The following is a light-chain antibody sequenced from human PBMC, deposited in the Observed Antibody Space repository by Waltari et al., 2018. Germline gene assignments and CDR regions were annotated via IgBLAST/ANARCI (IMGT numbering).Light chain of an antibody. CDR3: QQYNSYSLLT. CDR1: QSISNW. J-gene: IGKJ4*01. V-gene: IGKV1-5*03. Sequence: DIQMTQSPFPLSASVGDRVPITCRANQSISNWLAWYQHKPGKAPKLLIYKASTLASGVPSRFSGSGSGTDFSLTISSLQPDDFATYYCQQYNSYSLLTFGGGTKVEIK. CDR2: KAS.